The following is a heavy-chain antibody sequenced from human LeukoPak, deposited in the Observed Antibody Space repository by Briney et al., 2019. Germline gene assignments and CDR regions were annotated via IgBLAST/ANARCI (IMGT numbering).Heavy chain of an antibody. CDR2: INPSGGST. CDR1: GYTFTSYY. D-gene: IGHD3-22*01. CDR3: ARETYYYDSSGPTPKYYFDY. Sequence: EASVKVSCKASGYTFTSYYMHWVRQAPGQGLEWMGIINPSGGSTSYAQKFQGRVTMTRDMSTSTVYMELSSLRSEDTAVYYCARETYYYDSSGPTPKYYFDYWGQGTLVTVSS. J-gene: IGHJ4*02. V-gene: IGHV1-46*01.